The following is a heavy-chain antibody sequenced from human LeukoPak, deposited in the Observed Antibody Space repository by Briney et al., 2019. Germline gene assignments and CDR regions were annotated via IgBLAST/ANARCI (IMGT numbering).Heavy chain of an antibody. CDR3: ARHTMVRGVTGYYYYMDV. CDR1: GFTFDDYA. D-gene: IGHD3-10*01. Sequence: GRSLRLSCAASGFTFDDYAMHWVRQAPGKGLVGVSRINSDGSSTSYADSVRGRFTISRDNAKNTLYLQMNSLRAEDTAVYYCARHTMVRGVTGYYYYMDVWGKGTTVTISS. J-gene: IGHJ6*03. V-gene: IGHV3-74*01. CDR2: INSDGSST.